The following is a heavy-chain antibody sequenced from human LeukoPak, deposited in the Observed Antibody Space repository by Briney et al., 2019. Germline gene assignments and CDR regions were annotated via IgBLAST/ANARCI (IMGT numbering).Heavy chain of an antibody. CDR2: IYYSGTT. CDR3: TSYGSGTYRASDY. V-gene: IGHV4-34*01. Sequence: PSETLSLTCAVYGGSFSGYYWSWIRQPPGKGLEWIGSIYYSGTTFYNPSLKSRVTISVDTSRNQFSLKLNSVTAADTAVYYCTSYGSGTYRASDYWGQGTLVTVSS. CDR1: GGSFSGYY. D-gene: IGHD3-10*01. J-gene: IGHJ4*02.